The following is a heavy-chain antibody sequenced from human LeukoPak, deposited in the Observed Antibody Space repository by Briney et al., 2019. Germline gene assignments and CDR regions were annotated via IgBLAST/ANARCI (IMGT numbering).Heavy chain of an antibody. Sequence: PGGSLRPSCAASGFIFSSYWMTWVRQAPGKGLEWVANIKQAGSENSYVDSVKGRFTISRDNAKNSLYLQINSLRADDTAVYYCARIRGDYYLDYWGQGTLVSVSS. CDR1: GFIFSSYW. CDR2: IKQAGSEN. CDR3: ARIRGDYYLDY. D-gene: IGHD3-16*01. V-gene: IGHV3-7*01. J-gene: IGHJ4*02.